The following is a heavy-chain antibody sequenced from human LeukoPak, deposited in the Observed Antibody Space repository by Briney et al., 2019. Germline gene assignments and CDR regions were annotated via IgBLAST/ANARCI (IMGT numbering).Heavy chain of an antibody. D-gene: IGHD3-10*01. V-gene: IGHV4-30-4*01. CDR1: GGSISSDNYQ. J-gene: IGHJ5*02. CDR2: INYSGRT. CDR3: ARYGSGSTWFDP. Sequence: SQTLSLPCTVSGGSISSDNYQWGWIRPPPGKGLEWIGYINYSGRTYYNPSLKSRVTISVDTSKNHFSLKLSSVTAADTAVYYCARYGSGSTWFDPWGQGTLVTVSS.